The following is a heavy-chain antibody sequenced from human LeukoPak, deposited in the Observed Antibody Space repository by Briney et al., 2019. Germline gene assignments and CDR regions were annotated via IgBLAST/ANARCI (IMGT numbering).Heavy chain of an antibody. Sequence: SETLSLTCAVYGGSFSGYYWSWIRQPPGKGLEWIGEINHSGSTNYNPSLKSRVTISVDTSKNQFSLKLSSVTAADTAVYYCARGPGGYSFYDYVWGSCRFDYWGQGTLVTVSS. CDR2: INHSGST. CDR3: ARGPGGYSFYDYVWGSCRFDY. D-gene: IGHD3-16*02. CDR1: GGSFSGYY. V-gene: IGHV4-34*01. J-gene: IGHJ4*02.